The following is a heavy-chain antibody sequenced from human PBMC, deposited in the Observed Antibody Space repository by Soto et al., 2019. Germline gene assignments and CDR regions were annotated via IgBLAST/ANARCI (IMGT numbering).Heavy chain of an antibody. CDR3: AKRSGGYYYGMDV. D-gene: IGHD2-15*01. Sequence: EVQLLESGGGLVQPGGSLRLSCAASGFTFSSYAMSWVRQAPGKGLEWVSAISGSGGSTYYADSVKGRFTIPRDNSKNTLYLQMNSLRAEDTAVYYCAKRSGGYYYGMDVWGQGTTVTVSS. CDR1: GFTFSSYA. J-gene: IGHJ6*02. V-gene: IGHV3-23*01. CDR2: ISGSGGST.